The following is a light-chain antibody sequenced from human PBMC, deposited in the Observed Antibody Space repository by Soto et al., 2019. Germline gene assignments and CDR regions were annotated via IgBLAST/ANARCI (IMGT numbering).Light chain of an antibody. V-gene: IGKV3-20*01. CDR2: GAS. Sequence: SVLAQSPDTMSLSPGEGATLSCRSSQTVISNYLAWYQQKPGQAPRLLIYGASNRATGIPDRFRGSGSETDFTLTMSGVEPEDSAMYFCQKYDTSPYTFGQGTKLEI. J-gene: IGKJ2*01. CDR3: QKYDTSPYT. CDR1: QTVISNY.